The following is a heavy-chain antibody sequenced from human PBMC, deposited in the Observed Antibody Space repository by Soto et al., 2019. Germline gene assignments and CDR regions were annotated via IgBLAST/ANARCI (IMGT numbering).Heavy chain of an antibody. J-gene: IGHJ6*02. D-gene: IGHD5-12*01. V-gene: IGHV1-18*01. CDR1: GYTFTSYG. CDR2: ISAYNGNT. Sequence: QVQLVQSGAEVKKPGASVKVSCKASGYTFTSYGISWVRQAPGQGLEWMGWISAYNGNTNYAQKLQGRGTMTTDTSTSTAYMELRSLRSDDTAVYYCARDLLEERWLQRTYGMDVWGQGTTVTVSS. CDR3: ARDLLEERWLQRTYGMDV.